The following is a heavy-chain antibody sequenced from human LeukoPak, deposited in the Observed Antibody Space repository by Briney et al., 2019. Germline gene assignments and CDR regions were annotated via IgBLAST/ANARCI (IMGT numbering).Heavy chain of an antibody. J-gene: IGHJ4*02. CDR3: ARDLTVPRPWGPTKGMDYFDY. Sequence: GASVKVSCMASGYTFTSYYMHWVRQAPGQGLEWMGIINPSGGSTSYAQKFQGRVTMTRDTSTSTVYMELSSLRSEDTAVYSCARDLTVPRPWGPTKGMDYFDYWGQGTLVTVSS. V-gene: IGHV1-46*01. CDR2: INPSGGST. CDR1: GYTFTSYY. D-gene: IGHD2-21*02.